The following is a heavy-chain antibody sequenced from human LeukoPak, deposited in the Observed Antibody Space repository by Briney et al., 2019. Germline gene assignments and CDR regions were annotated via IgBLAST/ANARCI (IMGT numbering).Heavy chain of an antibody. V-gene: IGHV3-23*01. CDR3: AKDPLGARPESYYFDY. Sequence: GGSLRLSCAASGFTFSNYWMSWVRQAPGKGLEWVSAISGSGGSTYYADSVKGRFTISRDNSKNTLYLQMNSLRAEDTAVYYCAKDPLGARPESYYFDYWGQGTLVTVSS. CDR1: GFTFSNYW. D-gene: IGHD3-16*01. CDR2: ISGSGGST. J-gene: IGHJ4*02.